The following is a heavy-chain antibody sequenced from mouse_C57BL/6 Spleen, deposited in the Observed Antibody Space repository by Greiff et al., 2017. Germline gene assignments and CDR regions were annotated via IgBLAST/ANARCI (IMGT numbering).Heavy chain of an antibody. Sequence: QVQLQESGPGLVQPSQSLSITCTVSGFSLTSYGVHWVRQSPGKGLEWLGVIWSGGSTDYNAAFISRLSISKDNSKSQVFFKMNSLQADDTAIYYCARNPYYYGSSYWYFDVWGTGTTVTVSS. CDR1: GFSLTSYG. D-gene: IGHD1-1*01. J-gene: IGHJ1*03. CDR2: IWSGGST. V-gene: IGHV2-2*01. CDR3: ARNPYYYGSSYWYFDV.